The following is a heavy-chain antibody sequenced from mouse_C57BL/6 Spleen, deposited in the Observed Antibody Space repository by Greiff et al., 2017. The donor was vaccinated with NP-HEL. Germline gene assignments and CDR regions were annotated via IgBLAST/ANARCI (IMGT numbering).Heavy chain of an antibody. Sequence: EVHLVESGGGLVKPGGSLKLSCAASGFTFSSYAMSWVRQTPEKRLEWVATISDGGSYTYYPDNVKGRFTISRDNAKNNLYLQMSHLKSEDTAMYYCARDFDYGYFDYWGQGTTLTVSS. D-gene: IGHD2-4*01. CDR1: GFTFSSYA. CDR2: ISDGGSYT. V-gene: IGHV5-4*01. CDR3: ARDFDYGYFDY. J-gene: IGHJ2*01.